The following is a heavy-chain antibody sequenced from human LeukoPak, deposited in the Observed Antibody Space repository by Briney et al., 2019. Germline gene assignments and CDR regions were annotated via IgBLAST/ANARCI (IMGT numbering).Heavy chain of an antibody. Sequence: SQTLSLTCAISGDSVSSNSAAWNWIRQSPSRGLEWLGRTYYRSKWFNDYAVSVKSRVTISPDTSKNQFSLKLSSVTAADTAVYYCASAGGGNPYYYYYYGMDVWGQGTTVTVSS. J-gene: IGHJ6*02. CDR1: GDSVSSNSAA. D-gene: IGHD2-15*01. CDR3: ASAGGGNPYYYYYYGMDV. CDR2: TYYRSKWFN. V-gene: IGHV6-1*01.